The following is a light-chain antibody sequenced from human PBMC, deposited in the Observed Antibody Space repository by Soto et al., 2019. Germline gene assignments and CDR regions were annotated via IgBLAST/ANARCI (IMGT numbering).Light chain of an antibody. J-gene: IGKJ3*01. CDR1: QSISSY. CDR3: QQSYSTPFT. CDR2: AAS. V-gene: IGKV1-39*01. Sequence: DIQMTQSPSSLSASVGDRVTITCRASQSISSYLNWYQQKPGKAPKLLIYAASSLQSGVPSRFSGSGSGTDFTLNISSLQPEDFATYYCQQSYSTPFTFGRGTKVDIK.